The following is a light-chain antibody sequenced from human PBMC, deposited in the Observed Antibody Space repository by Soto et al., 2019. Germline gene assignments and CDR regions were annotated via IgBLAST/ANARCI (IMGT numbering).Light chain of an antibody. CDR1: NSDLGTYNL. J-gene: IGLJ1*01. Sequence: LAQPASVSGSPGQSITISCTGTNSDLGTYNLVSWYQQHPGKAPKTIIYEVTKRPSGVSKRFSGSKSGNTASLTISGLQAEDEADYYCCSYVGSRAYVFGIGTKVTV. V-gene: IGLV2-23*02. CDR2: EVT. CDR3: CSYVGSRAYV.